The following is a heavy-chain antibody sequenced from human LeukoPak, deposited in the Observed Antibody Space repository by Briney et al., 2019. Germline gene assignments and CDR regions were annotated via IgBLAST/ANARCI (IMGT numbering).Heavy chain of an antibody. J-gene: IGHJ5*02. Sequence: GRSLRLSCAASGFTFSSYAMHWVRQAPGKGLEWVAVISYDGSNKYYADSVKGRFTISRDNSKNTLYLQMNSLRAEDTAVYYCARDLLGQGYYDSSGYPRGNWFDPSGQGTLVTVSS. D-gene: IGHD3-22*01. CDR1: GFTFSSYA. CDR2: ISYDGSNK. V-gene: IGHV3-30-3*01. CDR3: ARDLLGQGYYDSSGYPRGNWFDP.